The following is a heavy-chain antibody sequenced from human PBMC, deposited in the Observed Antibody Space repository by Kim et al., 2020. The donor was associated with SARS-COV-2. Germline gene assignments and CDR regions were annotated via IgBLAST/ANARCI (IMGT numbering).Heavy chain of an antibody. J-gene: IGHJ6*02. Sequence: GGSLRLSCAASGFTFSSYGMHWVRQAPGKGLEWVAVISYDGSNKYYADSVKGRFTISRDNSKNTLYLQMNSLRAEDTAVYYCARDQAATLSYYYYYGMDVWGQGTTVTVSS. CDR1: GFTFSSYG. CDR2: ISYDGSNK. D-gene: IGHD2-15*01. CDR3: ARDQAATLSYYYYYGMDV. V-gene: IGHV3-33*05.